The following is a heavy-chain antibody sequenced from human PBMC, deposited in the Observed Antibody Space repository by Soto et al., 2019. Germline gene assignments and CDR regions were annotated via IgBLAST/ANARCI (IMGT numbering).Heavy chain of an antibody. CDR3: AGDIVATPLEY. CDR1: GGTFSSYT. D-gene: IGHD5-12*01. V-gene: IGHV1-69*08. J-gene: IGHJ4*02. Sequence: QVQLVQSGAEVKKPGSSVKVSCKASGGTFSSYTISWVRQAPGQGLEWMGRIIPILGIANYAQKFQGRVTITADKSARIAYIELSSLSSEDTAVYYCAGDIVATPLEYWGKGTLVTVSS. CDR2: IIPILGIA.